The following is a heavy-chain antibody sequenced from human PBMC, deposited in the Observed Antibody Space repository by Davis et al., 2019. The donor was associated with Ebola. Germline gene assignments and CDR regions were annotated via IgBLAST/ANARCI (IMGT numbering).Heavy chain of an antibody. V-gene: IGHV1-58*01. CDR2: IVVGSGNT. J-gene: IGHJ5*02. CDR1: GFTFSASV. Sequence: SVKVSCKASGFTFSASVVQWVRQTRGQRLEWIGRIVVGSGNTYFEQKFQERVTFTRDMSTRAAYMELSSLRSEDTAIYYCTRERYVVMTAQPGRWFDPWGQGTLVTVSS. D-gene: IGHD2-21*02. CDR3: TRERYVVMTAQPGRWFDP.